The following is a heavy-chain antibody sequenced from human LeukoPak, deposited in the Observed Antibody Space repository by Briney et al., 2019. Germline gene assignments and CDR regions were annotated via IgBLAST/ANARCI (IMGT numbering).Heavy chain of an antibody. D-gene: IGHD6-13*01. CDR3: ARDVSGSSWYVAYYCDY. J-gene: IGHJ4*02. CDR1: GFNFGAYA. V-gene: IGHV3-30-3*01. Sequence: GGSLRLSCAASGFNFGAYAMNWFRQAPGKGLEWVAIISYDGSTKYYADSVKGRLTISRDNSKNTLYLEMNSLRVEDTGVYYCARDVSGSSWYVAYYCDYWGQGTLVTVSS. CDR2: ISYDGSTK.